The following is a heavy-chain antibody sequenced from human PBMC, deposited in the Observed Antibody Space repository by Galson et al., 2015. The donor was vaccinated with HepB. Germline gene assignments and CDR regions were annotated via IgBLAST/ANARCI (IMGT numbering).Heavy chain of an antibody. CDR2: IKSKTDGGTT. V-gene: IGHV3-15*01. CDR1: GFTFSNAW. CDR3: TTDPPRYCSSTSCYTGY. D-gene: IGHD2-2*02. Sequence: SLRLSCAASGFTFSNAWMSWVRQAPGKGLEWVGRIKSKTDGGTTDYAAPVKGRFTISRDDSKNTLYLQMNSLKTEDTAVYYCTTDPPRYCSSTSCYTGYWGQGTLVTVSS. J-gene: IGHJ4*02.